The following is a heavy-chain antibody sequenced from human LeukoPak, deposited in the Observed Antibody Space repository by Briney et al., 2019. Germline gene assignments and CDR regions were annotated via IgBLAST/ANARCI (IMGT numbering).Heavy chain of an antibody. Sequence: SETLSLACTVSGGSLSSYYWSCIRPPAGEGLEWIGRIYTSGSTYYNPSLKSRVTISVHTSKNQFSLKLSSVTAADTAVYYCARDYAPWYYYNSSGYYGWFDPWGQGTLVTVSS. J-gene: IGHJ5*02. V-gene: IGHV4-4*07. D-gene: IGHD3-22*01. CDR3: ARDYAPWYYYNSSGYYGWFDP. CDR1: GGSLSSYY. CDR2: IYTSGST.